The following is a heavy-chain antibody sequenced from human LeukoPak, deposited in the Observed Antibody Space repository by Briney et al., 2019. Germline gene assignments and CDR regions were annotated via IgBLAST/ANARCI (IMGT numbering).Heavy chain of an antibody. Sequence: SETLSLTCTVSGGSISSYYWSWIRQPPGKGLEWIGYIYYSGSTNYNPSLKSRVTISVNTSKNQFSLKLSSVTAADTAVYYCARGYSSSWYWFDPWGQGTLVTVSS. D-gene: IGHD6-13*01. CDR1: GGSISSYY. V-gene: IGHV4-59*01. J-gene: IGHJ5*02. CDR3: ARGYSSSWYWFDP. CDR2: IYYSGST.